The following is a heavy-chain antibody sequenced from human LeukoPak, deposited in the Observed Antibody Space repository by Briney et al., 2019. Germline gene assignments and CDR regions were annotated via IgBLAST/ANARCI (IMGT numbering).Heavy chain of an antibody. CDR1: GFTFSTYA. V-gene: IGHV3-30-3*01. D-gene: IGHD3-16*01. CDR3: ARESLRKTVGNGAFDI. CDR2: ISYDGGNK. Sequence: PGGSLRLSCAASGFTFSTYAMHWVRQAPGEGLEWVAVISYDGGNKYYADSVQGRFTVSRDNSKNTLYLQMSSLRAEDTAVYYCARESLRKTVGNGAFDIWGRGTMVTVSS. J-gene: IGHJ3*02.